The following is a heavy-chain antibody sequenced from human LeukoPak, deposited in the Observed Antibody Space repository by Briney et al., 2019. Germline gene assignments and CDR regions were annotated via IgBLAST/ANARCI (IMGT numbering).Heavy chain of an antibody. CDR1: GFTFSYYD. CDR3: ARGILYHYGSESQNYCDS. D-gene: IGHD3-10*01. V-gene: IGHV3-23*01. Sequence: GGSLRLSCAASGFTFSYYDMNWVRQAPGKGLEWVSAISGSGDSTYYADSVKGRFTISRDNSKNTLYLQMNSLRAEDTAIYYCARGILYHYGSESQNYCDSWGQGTLVTVSS. CDR2: ISGSGDST. J-gene: IGHJ4*02.